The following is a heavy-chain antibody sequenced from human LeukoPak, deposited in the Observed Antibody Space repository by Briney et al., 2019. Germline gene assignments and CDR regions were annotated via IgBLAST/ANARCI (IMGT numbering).Heavy chain of an antibody. V-gene: IGHV4-38-2*02. D-gene: IGHD2-2*01. J-gene: IGHJ4*02. Sequence: SETLSLTCTVSGYSISSGYYWGWIRQPPGKGLEWIGSIYHSGSTYYNPSLKSRVTISVDTSKNQFSLKLSSVTAADTAVYYCARQKKTVVVVPAAPFDYWGQGTLVTVSS. CDR3: ARQKKTVVVVPAAPFDY. CDR1: GYSISSGYY. CDR2: IYHSGST.